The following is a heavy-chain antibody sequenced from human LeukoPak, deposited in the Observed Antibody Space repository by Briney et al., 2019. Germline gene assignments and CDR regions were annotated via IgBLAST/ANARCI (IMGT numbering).Heavy chain of an antibody. CDR1: GYSFTSYW. Sequence: GESLQISCKGSGYSFTSYWIGWVRQMPGKGLEWMGIIYPGDSDTRYSPSFQGQVTISADKSISTAYLQWSSLKASDTAMYYCARRLYVVRGVGNAFDIWGQGTMATVSS. D-gene: IGHD3-10*01. J-gene: IGHJ3*02. CDR3: ARRLYVVRGVGNAFDI. CDR2: IYPGDSDT. V-gene: IGHV5-51*01.